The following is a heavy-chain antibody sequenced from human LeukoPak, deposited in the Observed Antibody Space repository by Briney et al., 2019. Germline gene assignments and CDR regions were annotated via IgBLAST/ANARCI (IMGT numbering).Heavy chain of an antibody. CDR1: GGSISSYY. V-gene: IGHV4-59*01. CDR3: ARDPTYGSGSYGAFDI. CDR2: IYYSGST. Sequence: MAPETLSLTCTVSGGSISSYYWSWIRQPPGKGLEWIGYIYYSGSTNYNPSLKSRVTISVDTSKNQFSLKLSSVTAADTAVYYCARDPTYGSGSYGAFDIWGQGTMVTVSS. J-gene: IGHJ3*02. D-gene: IGHD3-10*01.